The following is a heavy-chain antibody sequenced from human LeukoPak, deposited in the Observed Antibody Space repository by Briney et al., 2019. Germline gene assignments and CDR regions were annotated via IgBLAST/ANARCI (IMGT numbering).Heavy chain of an antibody. CDR2: ISSSSSYI. J-gene: IGHJ4*02. V-gene: IGHV3-21*01. D-gene: IGHD2-2*01. Sequence: GGSLRLSCAASGFTFSSYSMNWVRQAPGKGLEWVSSISSSSSYIYYADSVKGRFTVSRDNAKNSLYLQMNSLRAEDTAVYYCARVTYQLPILPEDYWGQGTLVTVSS. CDR3: ARVTYQLPILPEDY. CDR1: GFTFSSYS.